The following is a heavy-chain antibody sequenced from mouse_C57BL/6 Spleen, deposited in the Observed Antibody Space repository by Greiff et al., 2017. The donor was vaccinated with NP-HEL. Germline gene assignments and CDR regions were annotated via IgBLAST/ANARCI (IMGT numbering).Heavy chain of an antibody. D-gene: IGHD2-12*01. J-gene: IGHJ3*01. CDR1: GYTFTSYW. CDR2: IYPGSGST. Sequence: QVQLQQPGAELVKPGASVKMSCKASGYTFTSYWITWVKQRPGQGLEWIGDIYPGSGSTYYNEKFKSKATLTVDTSASTAYMQLSSLTSEDSAVYYCARSFVYDEAYWGQGTLVTVSA. CDR3: ARSFVYDEAY. V-gene: IGHV1-55*01.